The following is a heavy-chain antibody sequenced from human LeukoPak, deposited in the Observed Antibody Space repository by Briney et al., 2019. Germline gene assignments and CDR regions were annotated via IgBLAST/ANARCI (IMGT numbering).Heavy chain of an antibody. CDR2: IWYDGSDK. CDR3: AKASGYYYDSSGYNDY. Sequence: GGSLRLSCVASGFNFRSYGMHWVRQAPGKELEWVAIIWYDGSDKYYADSVKGRFTISRDNSKNTLYLQMNSLGAEDTAVYYCAKASGYYYDSSGYNDYWGQGTLVTVSS. D-gene: IGHD3-22*01. V-gene: IGHV3-30*02. CDR1: GFNFRSYG. J-gene: IGHJ4*02.